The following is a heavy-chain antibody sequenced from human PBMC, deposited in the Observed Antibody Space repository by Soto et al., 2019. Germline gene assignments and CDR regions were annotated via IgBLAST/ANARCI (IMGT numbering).Heavy chain of an antibody. J-gene: IGHJ4*02. CDR2: TYYRSKWYN. CDR3: ARGRIKYYYDSSGYYQSTAPFDY. CDR1: GDSVSSNSAA. V-gene: IGHV6-1*01. Sequence: SQTLSLTCAISGDSVSSNSAAWNWIRQSPSRGLEWLGRTYYRSKWYNDYAVSVKSRITINPDTSKNQFSLQLNSVTPEDTAVYYCARGRIKYYYDSSGYYQSTAPFDYWGQGTLVTAPQ. D-gene: IGHD3-22*01.